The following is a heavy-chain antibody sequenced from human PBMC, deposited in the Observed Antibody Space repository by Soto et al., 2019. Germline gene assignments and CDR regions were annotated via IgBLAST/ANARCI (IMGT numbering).Heavy chain of an antibody. D-gene: IGHD1-26*01. Sequence: GGSLRLSCAASGFTFSSYAMSWVRQAPGKGLEWVSAISGSGGSTYYADSVKGRFTMSSDNSKNTLYLQMNSLRAEDTAVYYCAKEKYSGSYSDYWGQGTLVTVSS. CDR2: ISGSGGST. CDR1: GFTFSSYA. J-gene: IGHJ4*02. CDR3: AKEKYSGSYSDY. V-gene: IGHV3-23*01.